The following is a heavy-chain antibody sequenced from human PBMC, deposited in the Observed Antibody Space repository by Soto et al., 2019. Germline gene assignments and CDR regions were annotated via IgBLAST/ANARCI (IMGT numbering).Heavy chain of an antibody. CDR2: VSPGGDVS. J-gene: IGHJ4*02. V-gene: IGHV3-23*01. CDR1: GFTFSSFV. CDR3: ARDDPFDL. Sequence: GGSLRLSCAASGFTFSSFVMNWVRQAPGKGLEWVSTVSPGGDVSHYTDSVKGRFTISRDNSKDTLYLQMNSLRHEDSAIYFCARDDPFDLWGQGTQVTVSS.